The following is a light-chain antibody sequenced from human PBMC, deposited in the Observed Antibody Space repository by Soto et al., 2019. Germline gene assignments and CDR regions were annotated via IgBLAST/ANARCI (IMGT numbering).Light chain of an antibody. CDR1: QSVLYNSDNKNY. J-gene: IGKJ4*01. Sequence: DIVMTQSPDSLAVSLGERATINCKASQSVLYNSDNKNYLAWYQQKAGQPPKLLIYWASTLESGVPERFSGSGSWVDFTLSMSSLQAEYVAAYYCEQYYTPLGFGGVTKVEI. V-gene: IGKV4-1*01. CDR2: WAS. CDR3: EQYYTPLG.